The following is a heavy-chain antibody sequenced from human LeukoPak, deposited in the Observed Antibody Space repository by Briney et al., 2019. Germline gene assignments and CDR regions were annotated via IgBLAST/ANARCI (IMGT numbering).Heavy chain of an antibody. CDR2: ISGSGGST. Sequence: GGSLRLSCAAYGFTFSSYAMSWVRQAPGKGLEWVSAISGSGGSTYYADSVKGRFTISRDNSKNTLYLQMNSLRAEDTAVYYCAKDYKTSEILYGMDVWGQGTTVTVSS. CDR3: AKDYKTSEILYGMDV. V-gene: IGHV3-23*01. CDR1: GFTFSSYA. J-gene: IGHJ6*02. D-gene: IGHD1-1*01.